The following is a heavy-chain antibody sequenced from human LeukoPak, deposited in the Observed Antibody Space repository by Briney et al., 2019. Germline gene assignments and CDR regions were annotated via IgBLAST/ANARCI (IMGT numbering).Heavy chain of an antibody. V-gene: IGHV3-11*01. Sequence: PGGSLRLSCAASGFTFSDYYMSWMRQAPGKGLEWVSYISSSGSTIYYADSVKGRFTISRDNAKNSLYLQMNSLRAEDTAVYYCARVAAPVVVVPAALNWFDPWGQGTLVTVSS. CDR2: ISSSGSTI. J-gene: IGHJ5*02. D-gene: IGHD2-2*01. CDR1: GFTFSDYY. CDR3: ARVAAPVVVVPAALNWFDP.